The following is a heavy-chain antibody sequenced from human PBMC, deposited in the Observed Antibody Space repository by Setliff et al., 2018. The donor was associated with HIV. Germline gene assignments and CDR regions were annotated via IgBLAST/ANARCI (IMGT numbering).Heavy chain of an antibody. CDR2: ISNIGST. CDR3: ARHRVTLHYYMDV. D-gene: IGHD3-10*01. CDR1: GGYISTYY. V-gene: IGHV4-59*08. Sequence: SETLSLTCTVSGGYISTYYWSWIRQPPGKGLEWIGYISNIGSTNYNPSLKSRVTISVDTSKNNFSLRLRSVTAADTAVYYCARHRVTLHYYMDVWGKGTTVTVSS. J-gene: IGHJ6*03.